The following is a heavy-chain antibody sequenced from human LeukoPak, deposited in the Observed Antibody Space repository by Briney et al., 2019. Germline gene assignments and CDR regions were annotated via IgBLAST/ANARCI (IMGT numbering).Heavy chain of an antibody. CDR3: ARGRGYGGYDIDY. CDR1: GYSISSGYY. D-gene: IGHD5-12*01. V-gene: IGHV3-20*04. J-gene: IGHJ4*02. Sequence: ETLSLTCAVSGYSISSGYYWGWVRQAPGKGLEWVSGINWNGGSTGYADSMKGRFTISRDSAKNSLYLQMNSLRAEDTAMYYCARGRGYGGYDIDYWGLGTLVTVSS. CDR2: INWNGGST.